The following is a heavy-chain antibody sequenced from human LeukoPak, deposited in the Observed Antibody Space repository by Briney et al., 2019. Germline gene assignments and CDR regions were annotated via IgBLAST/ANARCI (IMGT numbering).Heavy chain of an antibody. CDR3: ASRVAAGVDY. Sequence: PSETLSLTCAVFGGSFSGYYWSWIRQPPGKGLEWIGEVNHSGSTTYNPSLKSRVTISVDTSKNQFSLKLSSVTAADTAVYYCASRVAAGVDYWGQGTLVTVSS. D-gene: IGHD6-13*01. CDR1: GGSFSGYY. J-gene: IGHJ4*02. V-gene: IGHV4-34*01. CDR2: VNHSGST.